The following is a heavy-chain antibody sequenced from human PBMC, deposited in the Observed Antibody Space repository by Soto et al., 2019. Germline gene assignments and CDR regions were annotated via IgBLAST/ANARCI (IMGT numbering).Heavy chain of an antibody. Sequence: PSETLSLTCVFSGGSISSHYWSWIRQPPGKGLEWIGYIYYSGSTNYNPSLKSRVTISVDTSKNQFSLKLSSVTAADTAVYYCARATRPYYDRIPAFDYWGQGTRVTVSS. V-gene: IGHV4-59*11. CDR3: ARATRPYYDRIPAFDY. J-gene: IGHJ4*02. CDR1: GGSISSHY. CDR2: IYYSGST. D-gene: IGHD3-22*01.